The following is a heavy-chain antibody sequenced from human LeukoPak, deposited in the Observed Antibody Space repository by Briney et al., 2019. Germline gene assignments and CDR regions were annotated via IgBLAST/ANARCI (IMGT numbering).Heavy chain of an antibody. CDR2: IYYSGST. V-gene: IGHV4-31*03. CDR1: GGSISSGGYY. J-gene: IGHJ6*01. CDR3: ARDSFGESRYYGMVV. D-gene: IGHD3-10*01. Sequence: SQTLSLTCTVSGGSISSGGYYWSWIRQHPGKGLEWIGYIYYSGSTYYNPSLKSRVTISVDTSNNQFSLKLSSVTAADTAVYYCARDSFGESRYYGMVVWGQGTTVTVSS.